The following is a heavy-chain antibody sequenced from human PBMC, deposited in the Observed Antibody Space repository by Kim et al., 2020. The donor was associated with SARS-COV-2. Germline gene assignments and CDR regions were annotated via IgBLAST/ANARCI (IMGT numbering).Heavy chain of an antibody. CDR1: GFTFSSYG. CDR2: IWYDGSNK. CDR3: AKDQGWMVRGSYGMDV. V-gene: IGHV3-33*06. D-gene: IGHD3-10*01. Sequence: GGSLRLSCAASGFTFSSYGMHWVRQAPGKGLEWVAVIWYDGSNKYYADSVKGRFTISRDNSKNTLYLQMNSLRAEDTAVYYCAKDQGWMVRGSYGMDVWGQGTTVTVSS. J-gene: IGHJ6*02.